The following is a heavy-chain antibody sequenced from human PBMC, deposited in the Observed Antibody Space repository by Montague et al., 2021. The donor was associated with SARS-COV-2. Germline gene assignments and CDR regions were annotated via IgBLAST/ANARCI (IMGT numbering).Heavy chain of an antibody. V-gene: IGHV4-34*01. Sequence: SATLSLTCAVYGGSFSGYYWSWIRQPPGKGLEWIGEINQSGSTNYNPSLKSRVTLSVDTSKKQFSLKLSSLTAADTAVYYCARVAGGYYHDSSAYFDYWGQGSLVTVSS. CDR2: INQSGST. CDR1: GGSFSGYY. CDR3: ARVAGGYYHDSSAYFDY. D-gene: IGHD3-22*01. J-gene: IGHJ4*02.